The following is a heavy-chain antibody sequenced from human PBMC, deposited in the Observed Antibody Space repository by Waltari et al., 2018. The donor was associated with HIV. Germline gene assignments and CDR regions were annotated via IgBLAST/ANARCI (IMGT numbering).Heavy chain of an antibody. Sequence: LVESGGGQATPGESLTLSCFGSGFSFRHFSINWVRQFPGKGLGWVASSSRSGEVRQADSVRGRFKIYRDDGRNSGFLQMDSLKIEDTAIYYCLRDDPGYRAIDYWGQGVPVNVS. CDR1: GFSFRHFS. CDR3: LRDDPGYRAIDY. V-gene: IGHV3-21*02. J-gene: IGHJ4*02. D-gene: IGHD5-18*01. CDR2: SSRSGEV.